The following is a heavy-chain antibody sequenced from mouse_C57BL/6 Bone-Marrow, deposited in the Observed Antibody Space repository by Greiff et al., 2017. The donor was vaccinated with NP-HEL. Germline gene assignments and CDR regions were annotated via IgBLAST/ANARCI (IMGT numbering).Heavy chain of an antibody. CDR3: TLYGNYVAWYFDV. Sequence: EVQLQQSGAELVRPGASVKLSCTASGFNIKDYYMHWVKQRPEQGLEWIGRIDPADGDTEYAPKFQGKATMTADTSSNTAYLQLSSRTSEDTAVDYCTLYGNYVAWYFDVWGTGTTVTVSS. CDR1: GFNIKDYY. CDR2: IDPADGDT. D-gene: IGHD2-1*01. J-gene: IGHJ1*03. V-gene: IGHV14-1*01.